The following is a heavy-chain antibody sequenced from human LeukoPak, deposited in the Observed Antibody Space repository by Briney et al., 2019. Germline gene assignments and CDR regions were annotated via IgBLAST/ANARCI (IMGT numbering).Heavy chain of an antibody. CDR3: ARGLYANWFDP. D-gene: IGHD3-16*01. Sequence: GGSLRLSCAASGFTLSSYWMHWVRQAPGKGLVWVSRINSDETTTTYADSVRGRSTISRDSAKNTLYLQMNSLRAEDTAVYYCARGLYANWFDPWGQGTQVTVSS. J-gene: IGHJ5*02. V-gene: IGHV3-74*01. CDR1: GFTLSSYW. CDR2: INSDETTT.